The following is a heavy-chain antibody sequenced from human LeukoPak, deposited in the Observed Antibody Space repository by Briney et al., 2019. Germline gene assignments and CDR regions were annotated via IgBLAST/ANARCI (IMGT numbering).Heavy chain of an antibody. CDR2: ISSSSSYI. CDR1: GFTFSSYS. V-gene: IGHV3-21*01. J-gene: IGHJ6*03. CDR3: ARDDMAYCGGDCYNYYYYYMDV. D-gene: IGHD2-21*02. Sequence: NPGGSLRLSCAASGFTFSSYSMNWVRQAPGKGLEWVSSISSSSSYIYYADSVKGRFTISRDNAKNSLYLQMNSLRAEDTAVYYCARDDMAYCGGDCYNYYYYYMDVWGKGTTVTISS.